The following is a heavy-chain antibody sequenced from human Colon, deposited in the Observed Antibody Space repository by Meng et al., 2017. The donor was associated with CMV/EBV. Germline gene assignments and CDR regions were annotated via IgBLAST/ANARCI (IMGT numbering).Heavy chain of an antibody. CDR2: SSDSGTST. V-gene: IGHV3-23*01. CDR3: AKSDCGGAGCKLLDH. J-gene: IGHJ4*02. D-gene: IGHD2-21*01. CDR1: GFTFNNFA. Sequence: GESLKISCAVSGFTFNNFAMSWVRQAPGTRLEWVSASSDSGTSTSYAGSVKGRFTISRDSSKNTLYLQMNSLTAEDTAIYYCAKSDCGGAGCKLLDHWGQGTLVTV.